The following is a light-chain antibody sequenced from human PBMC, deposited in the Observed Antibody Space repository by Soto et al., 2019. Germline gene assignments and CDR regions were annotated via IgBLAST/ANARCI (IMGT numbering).Light chain of an antibody. J-gene: IGLJ2*01. CDR1: SSNIGSNY. CDR2: RNN. CDR3: PAGDNSLSPYVV. Sequence: QSVLTQPPSVSGTPGQRVTISCSGSSSNIGSNYVYWYQQLPGTAPKFLIYRNNQRPSGVPDRFSGSKSGTPASLAIIGPRSEVVADYYCPAGDNSLSPYVVFGGGTKVTVL. V-gene: IGLV1-47*01.